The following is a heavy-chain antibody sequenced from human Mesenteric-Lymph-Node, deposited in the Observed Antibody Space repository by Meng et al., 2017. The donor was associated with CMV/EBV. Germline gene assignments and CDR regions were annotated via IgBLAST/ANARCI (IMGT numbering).Heavy chain of an antibody. Sequence: GESLKISCAGSGFIFSSYTMNWVRQAPGKGLEWVSSISSRSNYKYTADSVKGRFTISRDNAKNSLYLQMNSLRAEDTAVYYCVVDLVALLSWGQGTLVTVSS. CDR3: VVDLVALLS. V-gene: IGHV3-21*01. CDR2: ISSRSNYK. CDR1: GFIFSSYT. D-gene: IGHD5-12*01. J-gene: IGHJ5*02.